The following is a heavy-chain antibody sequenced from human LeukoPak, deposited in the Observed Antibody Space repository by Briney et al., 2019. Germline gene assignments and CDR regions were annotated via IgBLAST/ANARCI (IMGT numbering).Heavy chain of an antibody. V-gene: IGHV4-39*01. J-gene: IGHJ5*02. CDR2: IYYSGST. Sequence: PSETLSLTCAVSGGSINSREYHWGWIRQPPGKGLEWIGSIYYSGSTYYNPSLRSRVTISAETSKNQVSLKLTSVTAADTAMYYCARHMLRRHLGHIWFDPWGQGTLVTVSS. D-gene: IGHD3-10*02. CDR3: ARHMLRRHLGHIWFDP. CDR1: GGSINSREYH.